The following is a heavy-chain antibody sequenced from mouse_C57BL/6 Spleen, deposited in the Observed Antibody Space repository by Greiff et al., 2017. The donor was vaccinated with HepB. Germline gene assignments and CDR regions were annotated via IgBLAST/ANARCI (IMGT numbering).Heavy chain of an antibody. V-gene: IGHV5-9-1*02. CDR1: GFTFSSYA. CDR3: TRGQLRHGAMDY. CDR2: ISSGGDYI. D-gene: IGHD3-2*02. Sequence: EVMLVESGEGLVKPGGSLKLSCAASGFTFSSYAMSWVRQTPEKRLEWVAYISSGGDYIYYADTVKGRFTISRDNARNTLYLHMSSLKSEDTAMYYCTRGQLRHGAMDYWGQGTSVTVSS. J-gene: IGHJ4*01.